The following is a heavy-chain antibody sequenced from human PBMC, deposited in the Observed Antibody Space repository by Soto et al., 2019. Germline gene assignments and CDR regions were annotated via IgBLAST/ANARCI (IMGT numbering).Heavy chain of an antibody. D-gene: IGHD1-26*01. J-gene: IGHJ6*02. Sequence: QVQLVQSGAEVKKPGSSVKVSCKVSGGTFSSYAIIWVRQAPGQGLQWMGGIIPISGTADYAQKFQGRVTIIADEFTNTAYMELSSLRSEDTAVYYCARDLVGGSSAYYYGMDVWGQGTTVTVSS. CDR1: GGTFSSYA. CDR3: ARDLVGGSSAYYYGMDV. CDR2: IIPISGTA. V-gene: IGHV1-69*01.